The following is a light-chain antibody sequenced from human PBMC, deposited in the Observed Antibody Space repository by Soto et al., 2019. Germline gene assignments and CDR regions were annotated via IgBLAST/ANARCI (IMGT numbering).Light chain of an antibody. V-gene: IGKV1-5*01. J-gene: IGKJ4*01. CDR3: QQYINYPVT. CDR1: QSISRS. Sequence: DIQMTQSPSTLSAFVGDRVTITCRASQSISRSVAWYQQKPGKAPKVLIYDASSLESGVPSRFRGSGSGKEFTLTINSLQPDDYASYYCQQYINYPVTFGGGPKVEIK. CDR2: DAS.